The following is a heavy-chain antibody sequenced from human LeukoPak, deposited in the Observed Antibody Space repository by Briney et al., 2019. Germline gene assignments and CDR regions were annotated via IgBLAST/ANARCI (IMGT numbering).Heavy chain of an antibody. J-gene: IGHJ3*02. CDR2: ISSSGGTK. Sequence: QAGGSLRLSCVASGFTFSSYEMNWVRQAPGKGLEWVSYISSSGGTKYYADSVKGRFTNSRDNAKNSLYLQMNSLRVEDTAVYYCARWGGSGTLWDGFDIWGQGTMVTVSS. V-gene: IGHV3-48*03. D-gene: IGHD3-10*01. CDR3: ARWGGSGTLWDGFDI. CDR1: GFTFSSYE.